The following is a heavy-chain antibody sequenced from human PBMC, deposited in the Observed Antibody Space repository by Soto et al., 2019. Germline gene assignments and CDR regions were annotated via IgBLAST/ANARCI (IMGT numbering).Heavy chain of an antibody. J-gene: IGHJ3*02. V-gene: IGHV4-39*01. CDR1: GGSISSSSYY. CDR3: AKGGSGSYSNAFDI. Sequence: QLQLQESGPGLVKPSETLSLTCTVSGGSISSSSYYWGWIRQPPGKGLEWTGSIYYSGSTYYNPSLKSRVTRSVDTSNNQFSLELSSVTAADTAVYYWAKGGSGSYSNAFDIWGQGTMVTVSS. CDR2: IYYSGST. D-gene: IGHD3-10*01.